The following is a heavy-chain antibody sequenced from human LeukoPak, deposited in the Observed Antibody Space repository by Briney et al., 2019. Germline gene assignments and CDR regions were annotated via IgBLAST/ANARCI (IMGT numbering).Heavy chain of an antibody. CDR2: ISGYSGDT. D-gene: IGHD3-16*01. Sequence: ASVKISCKSSGYMFTSYGVSWLRQAPGQGLEWMGWISGYSGDTKYSKTFQDRITITADAASNTAYMDLRSFRSDDTAVYYCARILITFGGLMFGTFDYWGQGSLVIVSS. J-gene: IGHJ4*02. CDR1: GYMFTSYG. CDR3: ARILITFGGLMFGTFDY. V-gene: IGHV1-18*01.